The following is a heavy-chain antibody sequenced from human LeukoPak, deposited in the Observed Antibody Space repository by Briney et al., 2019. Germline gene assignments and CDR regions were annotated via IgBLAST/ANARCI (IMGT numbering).Heavy chain of an antibody. CDR3: AREEGYSYGYYYYYMDV. CDR2: IYSGGST. V-gene: IGHV3-66*01. Sequence: PGGSLRLSCAASGFTVSSNYMSWVRQAPGKGLEWVSVIYSGGSTYYADSVKGRFTISRDNSKNTLYLQMNSLRAEDTAVYYCAREEGYSYGYYYYYMDVWGKGTTVTVSS. CDR1: GFTVSSNY. D-gene: IGHD5-18*01. J-gene: IGHJ6*03.